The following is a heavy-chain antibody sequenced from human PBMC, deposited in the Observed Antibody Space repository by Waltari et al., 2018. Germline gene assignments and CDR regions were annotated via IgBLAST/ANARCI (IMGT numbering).Heavy chain of an antibody. CDR1: GYTFTDYY. D-gene: IGHD7-27*01. CDR2: INPNSGAT. Sequence: QVQLVQSGAEVKKPGASVKVSCKASGYTFTDYYIHWVRRAPGQGLEWMGRINPNSGATNHAQKFLGRLTMTRDTSTRTGYMELSTVRSDDTAVYYCARGTGDDPQSPTDYWGQGTLVTVS. CDR3: ARGTGDDPQSPTDY. V-gene: IGHV1-2*06. J-gene: IGHJ4*02.